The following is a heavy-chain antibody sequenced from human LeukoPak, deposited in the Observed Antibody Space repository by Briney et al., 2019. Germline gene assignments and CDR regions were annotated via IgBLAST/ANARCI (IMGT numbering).Heavy chain of an antibody. Sequence: PSETLSLTCVVSGYSISSGYYWGWVRQPPGRGPEWIGGIYHSGSTYYNPSLKSRVPISVDTAKNQFFLKVSPVTDADTAVYYCARHWRASTWFDYWGQGTLVTVSS. CDR3: ARHWRASTWFDY. V-gene: IGHV4-38-2*01. CDR1: GYSISSGYY. J-gene: IGHJ4*02. CDR2: IYHSGST. D-gene: IGHD1-26*01.